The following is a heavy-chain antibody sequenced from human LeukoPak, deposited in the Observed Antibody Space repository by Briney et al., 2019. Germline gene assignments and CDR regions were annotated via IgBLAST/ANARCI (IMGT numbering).Heavy chain of an antibody. D-gene: IGHD6-19*01. CDR3: AKEAGNGWSYFDY. CDR1: GFTFSIFT. Sequence: GGSLRLSCAASGFTFSIFTINWVRQAPGKGLEWVSGISGSDSSTYYADSVKGRFTISRDNAENTVYLQMISLRTEDTAVYHCAKEAGNGWSYFDYWGQGTLVTVSS. J-gene: IGHJ4*02. V-gene: IGHV3-23*01. CDR2: ISGSDSST.